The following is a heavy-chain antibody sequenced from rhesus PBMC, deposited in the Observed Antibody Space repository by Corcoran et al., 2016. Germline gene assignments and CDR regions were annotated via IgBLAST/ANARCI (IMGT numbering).Heavy chain of an antibody. J-gene: IGHJ4*01. CDR2: IGGSSGST. CDR1: GGSISSSY. D-gene: IGHD5-24*01. Sequence: QLQLQESGPGLVKPSETLSLTCAVSGGSISSSYWSWIRPAPGKGLEWIGYIGGSSGSTNYNPSLKSRVTLSVDTSKNQLSLKLSSVTAADTAVYFCARRRSGYSYGDYYFDYWGQGVLVTVSS. CDR3: ARRRSGYSYGDYYFDY. V-gene: IGHV4-169*01.